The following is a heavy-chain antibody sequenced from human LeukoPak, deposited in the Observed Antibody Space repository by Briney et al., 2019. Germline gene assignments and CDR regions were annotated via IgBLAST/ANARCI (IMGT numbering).Heavy chain of an antibody. Sequence: GASVKVSCKASGYTFTSYYMHWVRQAPGQGLEWMGIINPSGGSTSYAQKFQGRVTMTRDTSTSTVYMELSSPRSEDTAVYYCAREGDIVVVPAAKWGDYNWFDPWGQGTLVTVSS. CDR2: INPSGGST. CDR3: AREGDIVVVPAAKWGDYNWFDP. CDR1: GYTFTSYY. V-gene: IGHV1-46*01. J-gene: IGHJ5*02. D-gene: IGHD2-2*01.